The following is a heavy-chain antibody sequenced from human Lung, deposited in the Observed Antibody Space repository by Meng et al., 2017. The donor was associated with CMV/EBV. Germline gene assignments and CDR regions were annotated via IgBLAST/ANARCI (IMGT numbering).Heavy chain of an antibody. CDR2: ISFDGSNK. CDR3: ARDALYSTSAAFDI. Sequence: LTXAASGFPFSSYAMHWVRQAPGKGLEWVAVISFDGSNKYYADSVKGRFTISRDISKNTLYLQMNSLRAEDTAVYYCARDALYSTSAAFDIWGKGTXVTVSS. CDR1: GFPFSSYA. D-gene: IGHD6-6*01. J-gene: IGHJ3*02. V-gene: IGHV3-30*04.